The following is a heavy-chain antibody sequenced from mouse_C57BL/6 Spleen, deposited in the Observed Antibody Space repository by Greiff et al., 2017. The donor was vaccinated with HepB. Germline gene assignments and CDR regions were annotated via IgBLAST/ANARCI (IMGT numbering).Heavy chain of an antibody. V-gene: IGHV1-39*01. CDR1: GYSFTDYN. CDR3: ARGRGCYYAMDY. J-gene: IGHJ4*01. CDR2: INPNYGTT. Sequence: EVHLVESGPELVKPGASVKISCTASGYSFTDYNMNWVKQSNGKSLEWIGVINPNYGTTSYNQKFKGKATLTVDQSSSTAYMQLNSLTSEDSAVYYCARGRGCYYAMDYWGQGTSVTVSS.